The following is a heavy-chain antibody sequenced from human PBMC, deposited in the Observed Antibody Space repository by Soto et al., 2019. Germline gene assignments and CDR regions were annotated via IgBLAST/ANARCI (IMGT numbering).Heavy chain of an antibody. CDR1: GFTFSSYG. D-gene: IGHD1-26*01. CDR3: AKDIEEVVYYYGMDV. J-gene: IGHJ6*02. V-gene: IGHV3-30*18. Sequence: VQLVESGGGVVQPGESLRLSCAASGFTFSSYGMHWVRQAPGKGLEWVALISYDGNNIYYGDSVKGRFTIFRDNSKNTLFLQMNSLRAEDTAVYYCAKDIEEVVYYYGMDVWGQATTVTVSS. CDR2: ISYDGNNI.